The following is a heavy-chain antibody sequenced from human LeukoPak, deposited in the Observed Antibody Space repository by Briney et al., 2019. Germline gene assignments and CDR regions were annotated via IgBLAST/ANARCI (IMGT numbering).Heavy chain of an antibody. J-gene: IGHJ4*02. V-gene: IGHV3-7*01. CDR2: INQDGREK. CDR1: GFTFSSYW. CDR3: ASPGFSYKTYYFDY. D-gene: IGHD5-24*01. Sequence: GGSLRLSCAASGFTFSSYWMSWLRQAPGMALEWVANINQDGREKYYVDSVKGRFTISRDNAKNSLYLQMNSLRAEDTAVYYCASPGFSYKTYYFDYWGPGTLVTVSS.